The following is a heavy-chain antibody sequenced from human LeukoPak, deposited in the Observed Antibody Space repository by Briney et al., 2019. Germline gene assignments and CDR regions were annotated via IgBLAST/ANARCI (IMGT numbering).Heavy chain of an antibody. V-gene: IGHV4-61*03. Sequence: SETLSLTCTVSGDSVSNGNYYWSWLRQPPGKALEWIGYIYYTGKTYYNPSLEGRVTILVDTSRNHFPVKLSSVTAADTAVYYCARSQDYYGSGDYWSQGTLVTVSS. CDR1: GDSVSNGNYY. D-gene: IGHD3-10*01. J-gene: IGHJ4*02. CDR2: IYYTGKT. CDR3: ARSQDYYGSGDY.